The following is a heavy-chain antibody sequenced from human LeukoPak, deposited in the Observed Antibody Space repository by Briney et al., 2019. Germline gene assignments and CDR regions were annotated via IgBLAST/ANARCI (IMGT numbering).Heavy chain of an antibody. V-gene: IGHV1-2*02. CDR2: INPKTGDT. Sequence: GASVKVSCAVFGYTFTGYIVHWVRQAPGQGLEWMGWINPKTGDTHYTQQFQGRLKLTRETSRSTAFMELSGLRPDDTATYYCARDPPQWLILPYNYWGQGTLITVSS. CDR1: GYTFTGYI. J-gene: IGHJ4*02. D-gene: IGHD6-19*01. CDR3: ARDPPQWLILPYNY.